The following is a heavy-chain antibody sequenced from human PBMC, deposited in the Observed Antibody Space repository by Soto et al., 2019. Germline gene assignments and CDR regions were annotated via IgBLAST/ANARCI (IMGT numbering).Heavy chain of an antibody. CDR2: IIPIFGTA. D-gene: IGHD3-22*01. CDR3: AREQYYYDSSGYYPDAFDI. J-gene: IGHJ3*02. CDR1: GGTFSSYA. Sequence: QVQLVQPGAEVKKPGSSVKVSCKASGGTFSSYAISWVRQAPGQGLEWMGGIIPIFGTANYAQKFQGRVTITADESTSTAYMELSSLRSEDTAVYYCAREQYYYDSSGYYPDAFDIWGQGTMVTVSS. V-gene: IGHV1-69*01.